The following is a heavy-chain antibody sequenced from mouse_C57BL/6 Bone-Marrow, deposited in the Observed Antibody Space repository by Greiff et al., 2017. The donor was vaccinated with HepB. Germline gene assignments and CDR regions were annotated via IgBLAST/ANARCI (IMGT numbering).Heavy chain of an antibody. CDR3: ASGLLDAMDY. D-gene: IGHD3-1*01. V-gene: IGHV1-82*01. J-gene: IGHJ4*01. Sequence: VQLVESGPDLVKPGASVKISCKASGYAFSSSWMNWVKQRPGKGLEWIGRIYPGDGDTNYNGKFKGKATLTADKSSSTAYMQLSSLTSEDSAVYFCASGLLDAMDYWGQGTSVTVSS. CDR1: GYAFSSSW. CDR2: IYPGDGDT.